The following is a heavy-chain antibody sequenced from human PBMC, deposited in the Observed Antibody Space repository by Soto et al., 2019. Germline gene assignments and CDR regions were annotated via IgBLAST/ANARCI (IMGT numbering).Heavy chain of an antibody. CDR1: GGSISSSSYY. D-gene: IGHD4-17*01. Sequence: SETLSLTCTVSGGSISSSSYYWGWIRQPPGKGLEWIGSIYYSGSTYYNPSLKSRVTISVDTPKNQFSLKLSSVTAADTAVYYCARTQDEYGDDAFDTWGQGTMVTVSS. J-gene: IGHJ3*02. CDR3: ARTQDEYGDDAFDT. V-gene: IGHV4-39*01. CDR2: IYYSGST.